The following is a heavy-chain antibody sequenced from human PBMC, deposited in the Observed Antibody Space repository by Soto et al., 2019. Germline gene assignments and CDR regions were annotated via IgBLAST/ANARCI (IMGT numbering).Heavy chain of an antibody. V-gene: IGHV1-69*01. J-gene: IGHJ6*02. D-gene: IGHD4-4*01. CDR1: GGTLRSQA. CDR3: AGTVEIPYYHGMDV. CDR2: IIPSFGSP. Sequence: QVQLGQSGAEVKQPGSSVRVSFKASGGTLRSQAINWVRQAPGQGLEWMGGIIPSFGSPYYAQKFQGRVTITADESSITAYMELSSLRSEDTAVYYCAGTVEIPYYHGMDVWGQGTTVTFSS.